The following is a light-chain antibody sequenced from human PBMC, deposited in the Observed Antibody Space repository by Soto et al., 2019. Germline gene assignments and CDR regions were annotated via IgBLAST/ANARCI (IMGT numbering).Light chain of an antibody. CDR3: QQYGDSLFS. CDR1: QSVVSSS. V-gene: IGKV3-20*01. Sequence: EIVLTQSPGTLSLSPGERATLSCRASQSVVSSSLAWYQQKPGQAPRLLIYAASSRATGIPDRFSGSGSGTDFTLTISRLEPEDFAVYYCQQYGDSLFSFGPGTKVDIK. J-gene: IGKJ3*01. CDR2: AAS.